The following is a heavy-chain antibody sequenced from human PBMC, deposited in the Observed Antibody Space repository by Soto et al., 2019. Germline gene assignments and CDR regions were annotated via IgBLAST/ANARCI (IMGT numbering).Heavy chain of an antibody. V-gene: IGHV4-59*01. J-gene: IGHJ4*02. Sequence: NPSETLSLTCTVSGGSITGYYWTWIRQPPGKGLEWIGYIYYRGSTNYSPSLKSRVTISVDTSKNQFSLNLTSATAADTAVYYCARSGDSYGFTDYWGQGTLVTVSS. D-gene: IGHD3-16*01. CDR1: GGSITGYY. CDR3: ARSGDSYGFTDY. CDR2: IYYRGST.